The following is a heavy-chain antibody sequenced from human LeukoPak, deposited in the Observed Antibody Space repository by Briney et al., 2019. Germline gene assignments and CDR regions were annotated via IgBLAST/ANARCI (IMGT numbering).Heavy chain of an antibody. CDR3: YSYGYLPDAFDI. CDR2: ISSSSSYI. V-gene: IGHV3-21*01. J-gene: IGHJ3*02. Sequence: PGGSLRLSCAASGFTFSSYSMNWVRQAPGKGLEWVSSISSSSSYIYYADSVKGRFTISRDNAKNTLYLQMNSLRAEDTAVYYCYSYGYLPDAFDIWGQGTMVTVSS. D-gene: IGHD5-18*01. CDR1: GFTFSSYS.